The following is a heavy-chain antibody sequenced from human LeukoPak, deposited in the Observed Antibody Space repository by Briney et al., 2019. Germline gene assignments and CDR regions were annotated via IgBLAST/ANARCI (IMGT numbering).Heavy chain of an antibody. V-gene: IGHV3-30*19. J-gene: IGHJ3*02. D-gene: IGHD5-18*01. CDR1: GLAFSSYG. CDR3: ATLRGYSSKDAFDI. CDR2: ISYDGSNK. Sequence: GGSLRLSCAASGLAFSSYGMHWVRQPPGKGLEWVAVISYDGSNKYYADSVKGRFTISRDNSKNTLYLQMNSLRAEDTAVYYCATLRGYSSKDAFDIWGQGTMVTVSS.